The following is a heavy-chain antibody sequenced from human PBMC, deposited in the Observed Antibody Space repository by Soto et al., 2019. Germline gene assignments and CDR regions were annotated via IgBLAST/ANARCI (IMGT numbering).Heavy chain of an antibody. J-gene: IGHJ4*02. CDR2: IYYSGIT. V-gene: IGHV4-61*01. CDR3: ARWYYDSTGYYRVFDY. Sequence: PSETLSLTCTVSGGSVSSGSYYWSWIRQPPGKGLEWIGYIYYSGITNYNPSLKSRVTISVDTSKNQFSLKLSSVTAADTAVYYSARWYYDSTGYYRVFDYWGQGTLVTVSS. CDR1: GGSVSSGSYY. D-gene: IGHD3-22*01.